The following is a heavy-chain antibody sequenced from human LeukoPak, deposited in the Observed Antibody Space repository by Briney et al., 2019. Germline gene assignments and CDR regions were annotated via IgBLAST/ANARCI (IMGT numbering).Heavy chain of an antibody. CDR3: ATARQSRGRNWFDP. V-gene: IGHV3-7*01. CDR1: GFTFSSYW. CDR2: IKQDGSEK. D-gene: IGHD4-11*01. J-gene: IGHJ5*02. Sequence: GGSLRLSCAASGFTFSSYWMSWVRQAPRKGLEWVANIKQDGSEKYYVDSVKGRFTISRDNAKNSLYLQMNSLRAEDTAVYYCATARQSRGRNWFDPWGQGTLVTVSS.